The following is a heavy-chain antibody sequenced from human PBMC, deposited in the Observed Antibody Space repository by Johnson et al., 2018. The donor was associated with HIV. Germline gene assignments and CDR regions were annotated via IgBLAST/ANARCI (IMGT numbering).Heavy chain of an antibody. Sequence: EVQLVESGGGLVKPGGSLRLSCAAFGFTFSSYALTWVRQAPGKGLEWVSTVSDGAGNTYYADSVKGRFTISRDNSKNTLSLQMNSLRAEDTAVYYCARDGGGCALDIWGQGTMVIVSS. V-gene: IGHV3-23*04. CDR3: ARDGGGCALDI. CDR2: VSDGAGNT. CDR1: GFTFSSYA. D-gene: IGHD3-16*01. J-gene: IGHJ3*02.